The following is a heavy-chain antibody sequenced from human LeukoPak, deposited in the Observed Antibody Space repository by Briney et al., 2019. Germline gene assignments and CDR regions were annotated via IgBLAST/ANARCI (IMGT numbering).Heavy chain of an antibody. CDR1: GSSISSYY. D-gene: IGHD3-10*01. V-gene: IGHV4-59*01. Sequence: SETLSLTCTVSGSSISSYYWSWIRQPPGKGLEWIGYIYYSGSTNYYPSLKSRVTISVDTSKNHFSLKLSSVTAADTAVYYCASSWFYYGSGSYYFDSWGQGTLVTVSS. CDR3: ASSWFYYGSGSYYFDS. J-gene: IGHJ4*02. CDR2: IYYSGST.